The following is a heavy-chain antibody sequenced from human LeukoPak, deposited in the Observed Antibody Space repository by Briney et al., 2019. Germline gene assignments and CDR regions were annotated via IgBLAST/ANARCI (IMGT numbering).Heavy chain of an antibody. CDR2: INHSGST. J-gene: IGHJ5*02. V-gene: IGHV4-34*01. CDR3: ARASAFVTIFGVVISHRKFDP. CDR1: GGSFSGYY. Sequence: SETLSLTCAAYGGSFSGYYWSWIRQPPGKGLEWIGEINHSGSTNYNPSLKSRVTISVDTSKNQFSLKLSSVTAADTAVYYCARASAFVTIFGVVISHRKFDPWGQGTLVTVSS. D-gene: IGHD3-3*01.